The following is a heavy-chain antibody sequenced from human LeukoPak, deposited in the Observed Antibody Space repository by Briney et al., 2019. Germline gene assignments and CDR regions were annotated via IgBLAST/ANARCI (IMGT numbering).Heavy chain of an antibody. Sequence: AESLTLSCAASGFTFSNYWMSWIRQPPGKGLEWVANIKYDGSEKYSVDSVKGRFTISRDNAKNSLYLQMNSLRAEDTAVYYCAKVEPTIVKYGMDIWGEGTTVTVSS. D-gene: IGHD4/OR15-4a*01. J-gene: IGHJ6*04. V-gene: IGHV3-7*05. CDR1: GFTFSNYW. CDR3: AKVEPTIVKYGMDI. CDR2: IKYDGSEK.